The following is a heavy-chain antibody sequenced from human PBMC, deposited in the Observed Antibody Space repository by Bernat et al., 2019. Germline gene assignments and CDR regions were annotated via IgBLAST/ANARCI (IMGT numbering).Heavy chain of an antibody. V-gene: IGHV3-11*05. CDR1: GFTFSDYY. J-gene: IGHJ6*03. CDR3: ARGTCTSAPYMDV. Sequence: QVQLVESGGGLVKPGGSLRLSCAASGFTFSDYYMSWIRQAPGKGLDWVSYISSSSSYTNYADSVKGRFTISRDNAKKSLYLQMNSLRDEDTAVYYCARGTCTSAPYMDVWGKGTTVTVSS. CDR2: ISSSSSYT.